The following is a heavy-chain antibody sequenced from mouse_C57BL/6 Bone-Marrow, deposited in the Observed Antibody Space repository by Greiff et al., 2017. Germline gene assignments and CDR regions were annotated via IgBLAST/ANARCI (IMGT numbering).Heavy chain of an antibody. CDR2: ISDGGSYT. Sequence: EVKLVESGGGLVKPGGSLKLSCAASGFTFSSYAMSWVRQTPEKRLEWVATISDGGSYTYYPDNVKGRFTISRDNAKNTLYLQMSHLKSEDTAMYYCARDYGYHWYFDVWGTGTTVTVSS. CDR1: GFTFSSYA. D-gene: IGHD2-2*01. J-gene: IGHJ1*03. CDR3: ARDYGYHWYFDV. V-gene: IGHV5-4*01.